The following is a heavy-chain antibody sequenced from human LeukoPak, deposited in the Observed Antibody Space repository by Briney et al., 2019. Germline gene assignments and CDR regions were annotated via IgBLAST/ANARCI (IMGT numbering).Heavy chain of an antibody. J-gene: IGHJ4*02. D-gene: IGHD3-3*01. CDR2: ISYDGSNK. V-gene: IGHV3-30*18. Sequence: GGSLRLSCAASGFTFSSYGMHWVRQAPGKGLEWVAVISYDGSNKYYADSVKGRFTISRDNSKNTLYLQMNSLRAEDTAVYYCAKDVSFEWPYIDYWGQGTLVTVSP. CDR3: AKDVSFEWPYIDY. CDR1: GFTFSSYG.